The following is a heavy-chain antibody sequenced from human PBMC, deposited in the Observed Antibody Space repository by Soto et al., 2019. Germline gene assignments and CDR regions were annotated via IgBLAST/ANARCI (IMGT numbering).Heavy chain of an antibody. D-gene: IGHD3-9*01. CDR2: IYYSGST. CDR3: ARSLYDILTGRTAGFDY. Sequence: NPSETLSLTCTVSGGSISSGDYYWSWIRQPPGKGLEWIGYIYYSGSTYYNPSLKSRVTISVDTSKNQFSLKLSSVTAADTAVYYCARSLYDILTGRTAGFDYWGQGTLVTVSS. V-gene: IGHV4-30-4*01. CDR1: GGSISSGDYY. J-gene: IGHJ4*02.